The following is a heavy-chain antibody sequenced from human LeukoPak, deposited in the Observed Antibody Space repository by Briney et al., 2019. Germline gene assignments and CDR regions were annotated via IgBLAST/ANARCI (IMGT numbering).Heavy chain of an antibody. D-gene: IGHD1-26*01. Sequence: GRSLRLSSAASGFTFSSYAMHWVRQAPGKGLEWVAVISYDGSNKYYADSVKGRFTISRDNSKNTLYLQMNSLRAEDTAVYYCARDRFIGYFDYWGQGTLVTVSS. CDR2: ISYDGSNK. V-gene: IGHV3-30*04. J-gene: IGHJ4*02. CDR1: GFTFSSYA. CDR3: ARDRFIGYFDY.